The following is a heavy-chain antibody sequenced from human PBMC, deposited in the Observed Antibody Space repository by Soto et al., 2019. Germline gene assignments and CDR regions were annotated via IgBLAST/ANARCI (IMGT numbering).Heavy chain of an antibody. D-gene: IGHD2-21*02. CDR2: IYYSGST. Sequence: PSETLSLTCTVSGGSISSGGYYWSWIRQHPGKGLEWIGYIYYSGSTYYNPSLKSRVTISVDTSKNQFSLKLSSVTAADTAVYYCARGRIVVVTANWFDPWGQGTLVTVSS. CDR1: GGSISSGGYY. CDR3: ARGRIVVVTANWFDP. J-gene: IGHJ5*02. V-gene: IGHV4-31*03.